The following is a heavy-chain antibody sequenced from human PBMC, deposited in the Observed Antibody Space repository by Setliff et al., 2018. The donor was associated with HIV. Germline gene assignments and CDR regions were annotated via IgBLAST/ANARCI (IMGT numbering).Heavy chain of an antibody. J-gene: IGHJ3*02. CDR1: GGSISSGSYY. CDR3: ARASSRLNCSGGSCYRAPYAFDI. D-gene: IGHD2-15*01. Sequence: NPSETLSLTCTVSGGSISSGSYYWSWIRQPAGKGLEWIGHIYTSGSTNYNPSLKSRVTISVDTSKNQFSLKLSSVTAADTAVYYCARASSRLNCSGGSCYRAPYAFDIWGQGTMVT. CDR2: IYTSGST. V-gene: IGHV4-61*09.